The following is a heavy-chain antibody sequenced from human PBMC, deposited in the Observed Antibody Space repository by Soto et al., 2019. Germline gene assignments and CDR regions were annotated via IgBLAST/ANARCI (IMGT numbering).Heavy chain of an antibody. J-gene: IGHJ4*02. D-gene: IGHD3-16*01. CDR2: ISGSGSDT. CDR3: VGGGLPYFDY. V-gene: IGHV3-23*01. Sequence: EVHLLESGGGSVQPGGSLRLSCAASGLTFSSYVMSWVRQAPGKGLEWVSAISGSGSDTYYAVSVKGRFTISRDNSKNTLYLQMSSLRDEDTGVYFCVGGGLPYFDYWGQGALVTVSS. CDR1: GLTFSSYV.